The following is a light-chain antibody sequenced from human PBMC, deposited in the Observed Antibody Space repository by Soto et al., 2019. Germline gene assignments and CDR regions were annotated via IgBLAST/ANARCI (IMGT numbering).Light chain of an antibody. V-gene: IGLV2-8*01. J-gene: IGLJ2*01. CDR3: SSYAGATNLV. Sequence: QSALTQPPSASGSPGQPVTISCTGTSSDVGAYNSVSWYQHYPGKAPKLLIYEVSKRPSGVPDRFSGSKSGNTASLTVSGLQAEDEADYYCSSYAGATNLVFGGGTKLTVL. CDR2: EVS. CDR1: SSDVGAYNS.